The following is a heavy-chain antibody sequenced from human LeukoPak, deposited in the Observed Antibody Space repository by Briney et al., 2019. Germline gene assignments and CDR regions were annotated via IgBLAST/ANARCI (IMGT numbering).Heavy chain of an antibody. CDR2: FDPEDGET. J-gene: IGHJ4*02. CDR3: ARGIWSTTLTAYYLDY. Sequence: ASVKVSCKVSGYTLTELSMHWVRQAPGKGLEWMGGFDPEDGETIYAQKFQGRVTMTEDTSTDTAYMELSSLRSEDMAVYYCARGIWSTTLTAYYLDYWGQGTLVTVSS. CDR1: GYTLTELS. D-gene: IGHD2-21*02. V-gene: IGHV1-24*01.